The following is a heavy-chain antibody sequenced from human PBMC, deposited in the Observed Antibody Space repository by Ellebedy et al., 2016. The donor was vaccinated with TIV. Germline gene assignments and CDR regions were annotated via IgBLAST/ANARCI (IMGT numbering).Heavy chain of an antibody. D-gene: IGHD1-26*01. V-gene: IGHV3-30*19. J-gene: IGHJ4*02. Sequence: GESLKISXAASGFTFSNYGMHWVRQAPGKGLEWVAVIWYDGNNKYFADSVKGRFTISRDNSKNTLYLHMNSLRAEDTAVYYCARDGGSYGFRYFDYWGQGTVVTVSS. CDR3: ARDGGSYGFRYFDY. CDR2: IWYDGNNK. CDR1: GFTFSNYG.